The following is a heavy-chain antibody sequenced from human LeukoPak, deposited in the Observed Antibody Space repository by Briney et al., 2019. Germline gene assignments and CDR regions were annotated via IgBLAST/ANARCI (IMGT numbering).Heavy chain of an antibody. D-gene: IGHD3-22*01. Sequence: SETLSLTCTVSGGSISSSSYYWGWIRQPPGKGLEWIVSIYYSGSTYYSPSLKSRVTISLDTSKNQFSLRLSSVTAADTVVYYCARASYSYDINGWVPFDYWGQGTLVTVSS. J-gene: IGHJ4*02. CDR1: GGSISSSSYY. CDR3: ARASYSYDINGWVPFDY. CDR2: IYYSGST. V-gene: IGHV4-39*07.